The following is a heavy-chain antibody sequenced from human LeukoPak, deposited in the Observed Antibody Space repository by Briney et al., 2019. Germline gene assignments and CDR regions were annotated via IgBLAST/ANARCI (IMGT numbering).Heavy chain of an antibody. CDR3: ARHLEDLVAVAANNWFDP. V-gene: IGHV4-38-2*01. D-gene: IGHD2-15*01. J-gene: IGHJ5*02. CDR1: GYSISSGYY. Sequence: NPSETLSLTCAVSGYSISSGYYWGWIRQPPGKGLEWIGSIYHSGSTYYNPSLKSRVTISVDTSKNQFSLKLSSVTAADTAVYYCARHLEDLVAVAANNWFDPWGQGTLVTVSS. CDR2: IYHSGST.